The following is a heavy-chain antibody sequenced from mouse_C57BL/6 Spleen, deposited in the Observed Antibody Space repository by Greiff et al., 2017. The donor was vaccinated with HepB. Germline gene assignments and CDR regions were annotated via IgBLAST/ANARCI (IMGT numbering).Heavy chain of an antibody. V-gene: IGHV1-15*01. CDR1: GYTFTDYE. D-gene: IGHD1-1*01. CDR2: IDPETGGT. Sequence: VQLQQSGAELVRPGASVTLSCKASGYTFTDYEMHWVKQTPVHGLEWIGAIDPETGGTAYNQKFKGKAILTADKSSSTAYMKLRSLTSEDSAVYDCTRSSVDDTGAMDYLGQGNSVTVSS. J-gene: IGHJ4*01. CDR3: TRSSVDDTGAMDY.